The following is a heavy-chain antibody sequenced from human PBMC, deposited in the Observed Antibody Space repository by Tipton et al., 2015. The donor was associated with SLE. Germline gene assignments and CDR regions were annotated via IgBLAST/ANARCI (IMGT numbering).Heavy chain of an antibody. V-gene: IGHV4-59*01. CDR3: ARGLSQDN. CDR1: GGSIGSSY. Sequence: TLSLTCTVSGGSIGSSYWCWIRQSPGKGLEWIGYINYSGSTNYNPSLKSRVTISVDMSKNQFSLMLTSVTAADTAVYYCARGLSQDNWGQGTLVTVSS. CDR2: INYSGST. J-gene: IGHJ4*02.